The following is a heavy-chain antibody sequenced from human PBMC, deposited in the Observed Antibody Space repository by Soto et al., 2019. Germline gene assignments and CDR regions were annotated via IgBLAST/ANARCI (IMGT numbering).Heavy chain of an antibody. CDR3: AKENLERTAALDY. CDR1: GFTFSSYA. Sequence: GGSLRLSCAASGFTFSSYAMSWVRQAPGKGLEWVSTLSGGSDYTSYAKSVRGRFTISRDNSKSSLFLQMNSLRADDTAVYYCAKENLERTAALDYWGQGTLVTVSS. CDR2: LSGGSDYT. D-gene: IGHD1-1*01. J-gene: IGHJ4*02. V-gene: IGHV3-23*01.